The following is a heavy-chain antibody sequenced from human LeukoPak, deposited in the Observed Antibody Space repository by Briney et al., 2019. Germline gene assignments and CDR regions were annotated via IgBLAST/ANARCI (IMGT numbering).Heavy chain of an antibody. CDR1: GFTFSSYA. Sequence: GGSLRLSCAASGFTFSSYAMSWVRQAPGKGLEWISAISGSGGSTYYADSVKGRFTISRDNSKNTLYLQMNSLRAEDTAVYYCAKDGLARSFGYWGQGTLVTVSS. J-gene: IGHJ4*02. V-gene: IGHV3-23*01. D-gene: IGHD6-19*01. CDR3: AKDGLARSFGY. CDR2: ISGSGGST.